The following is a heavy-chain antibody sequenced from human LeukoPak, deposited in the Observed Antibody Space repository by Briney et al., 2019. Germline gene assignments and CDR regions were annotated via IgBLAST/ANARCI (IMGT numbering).Heavy chain of an antibody. J-gene: IGHJ4*02. Sequence: SETLSLTCIVSGGSISSYYWYWIRQPLGKGLEWIGYIYTSGRTNYNPSLKSRVAMSVDTSKIQFSLNLGSVTAADRAVYYCARGYSGTSDAYFDYWGQGILVTVSS. CDR3: ARGYSGTSDAYFDY. CDR2: IYTSGRT. V-gene: IGHV4-4*09. D-gene: IGHD1-26*01. CDR1: GGSISSYY.